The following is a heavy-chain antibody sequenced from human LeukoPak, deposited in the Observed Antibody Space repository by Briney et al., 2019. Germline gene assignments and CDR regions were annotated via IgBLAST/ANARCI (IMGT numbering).Heavy chain of an antibody. V-gene: IGHV4-59*01. D-gene: IGHD3-10*01. CDR3: ARDLHGSGSYYDHDYFDY. J-gene: IGHJ4*02. Sequence: SETLSLTCTVSGGSISSYYWSWIRQPPGKGLEWIGYIYYSGSTNYNPSLKSRVTISVDTSKNQFSLKLSSVTAADTAVYYCARDLHGSGSYYDHDYFDYWGQGTLVTVSS. CDR1: GGSISSYY. CDR2: IYYSGST.